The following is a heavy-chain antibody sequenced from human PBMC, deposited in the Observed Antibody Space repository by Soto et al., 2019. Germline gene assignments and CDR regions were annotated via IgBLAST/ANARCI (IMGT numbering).Heavy chain of an antibody. Sequence: PSDTLSLTCTVSGADIRGFYWSWNRQPPGKGLERIGYIYSSGNTNYNPSLKNRGTQSVDKPQKQFFLNLRSKTRAHTNLYHCAGGGGYNFGIDYWGRGIRVTV. CDR2: IYSSGNT. D-gene: IGHD5-12*01. V-gene: IGHV4-59*07. CDR1: GADIRGFY. J-gene: IGHJ4*02. CDR3: AGGGGYNFGIDY.